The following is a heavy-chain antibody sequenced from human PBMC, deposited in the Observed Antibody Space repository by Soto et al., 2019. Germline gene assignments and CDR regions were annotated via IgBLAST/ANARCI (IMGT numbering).Heavy chain of an antibody. CDR1: GGTFSSYA. V-gene: IGHV1-69*13. CDR3: ARGPIGYYDILTGTYYYYGMDV. J-gene: IGHJ6*02. CDR2: IIPIFGTA. D-gene: IGHD3-9*01. Sequence: SVKFSCKACGGTFSSYAISWVRQAPGQGLEWMGGIIPIFGTANYAQKFQGRVTITADESTSTAYMELSSLRSEDTAVYYCARGPIGYYDILTGTYYYYGMDVWGQGTTVTVSS.